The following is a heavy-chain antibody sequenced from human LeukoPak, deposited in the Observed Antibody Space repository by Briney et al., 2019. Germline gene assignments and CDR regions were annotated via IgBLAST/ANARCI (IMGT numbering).Heavy chain of an antibody. J-gene: IGHJ4*02. CDR3: VKGTGFYWTRGDY. V-gene: IGHV3-23*01. D-gene: IGHD2-8*02. Sequence: PGGSLRLSCAASGFTFNSYAMSWVRQAPGKGLEWVSCISDRGTDTFYAESVKGRFTISRDNSENTLDLQMHSLRVEDTAVYYRVKGTGFYWTRGDYWGQGTLLTVAS. CDR1: GFTFNSYA. CDR2: ISDRGTDT.